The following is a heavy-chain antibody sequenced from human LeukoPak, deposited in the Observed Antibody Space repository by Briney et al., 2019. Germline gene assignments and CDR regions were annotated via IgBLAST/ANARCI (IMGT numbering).Heavy chain of an antibody. CDR3: ARHGFDILTRTHYGLDV. V-gene: IGHV1-46*01. CDR1: GYSFSDYH. J-gene: IGHJ6*02. D-gene: IGHD3-9*01. CDR2: INPSGGNT. Sequence: ASVKVSCKTSGYSFSDYHIHWVRQAPGQGLEWMGIINPSGGNTNYAQKFQGRVTMTRDMSASIVSMELSSLRSEDTVVYYCARHGFDILTRTHYGLDVWGQGTTVTVSS.